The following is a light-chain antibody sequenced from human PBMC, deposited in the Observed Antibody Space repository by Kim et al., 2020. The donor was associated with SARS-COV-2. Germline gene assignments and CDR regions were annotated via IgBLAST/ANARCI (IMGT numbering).Light chain of an antibody. CDR1: SSNIGTNY. J-gene: IGLJ3*02. V-gene: IGLV1-47*02. CDR2: SND. Sequence: QSVLTQPPSASGTPGQRVTISCSGSSSNIGTNYVYWYQQLPGTAPKLLIYSNDHRPSGVPDRFSGSKSGTSASLAISGLRSEDEADYYCAAWDDSLGGVVFGGGTQLTVL. CDR3: AAWDDSLGGVV.